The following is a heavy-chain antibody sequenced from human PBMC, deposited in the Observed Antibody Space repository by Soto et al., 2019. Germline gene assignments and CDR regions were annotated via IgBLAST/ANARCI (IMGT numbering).Heavy chain of an antibody. CDR1: GYSSTTYA. D-gene: IGHD6-19*01. CDR3: ARGVGQWLVQWVYFDF. CDR2: INPDNGDT. Sequence: QVQLVQSGAEVKKPGASVKVSCKASGYSSTTYAIHWVRQAPGQRPEWMGWINPDNGDTKYSQKFQGRVTISRDTSASTAYMELSSLRSEDTAIYYCARGVGQWLVQWVYFDFWGQGTLVTVSS. J-gene: IGHJ4*02. V-gene: IGHV1-3*01.